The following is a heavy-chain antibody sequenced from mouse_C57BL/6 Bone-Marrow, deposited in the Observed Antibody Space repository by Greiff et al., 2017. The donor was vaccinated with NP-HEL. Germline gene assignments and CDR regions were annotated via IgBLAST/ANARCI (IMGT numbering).Heavy chain of an antibody. CDR1: GYTFTSYG. V-gene: IGHV1-81*01. CDR3: ARYSSYAMDY. CDR2: IYPRSGNT. D-gene: IGHD2-5*01. J-gene: IGHJ4*01. Sequence: QVQLKESGAELARPGASVKLSCKASGYTFTSYGISWVKQRTGQGLEWIGEIYPRSGNTYYNEKFKGKATLTADKSSSQAYMELRSLTSEDSAVYFSARYSSYAMDYWGQGTSVTVSS.